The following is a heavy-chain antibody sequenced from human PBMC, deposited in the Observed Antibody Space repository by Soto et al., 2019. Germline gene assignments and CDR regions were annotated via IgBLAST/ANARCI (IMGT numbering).Heavy chain of an antibody. J-gene: IGHJ4*02. D-gene: IGHD2-21*01. CDR3: AKKPAYCGGDCSAGFDY. CDR2: IYSGGST. Sequence: EVQLVESGGGLVQPGGSLRLSCAASGFTVSSNYMSWVRQAPGKGLEWVSVIYSGGSTYYVDSVEGRFPISRDNSKKTLYAQMMSLRAEDTAVYYCAKKPAYCGGDCSAGFDYWGQGTLVTVSS. CDR1: GFTVSSNY. V-gene: IGHV3-66*01.